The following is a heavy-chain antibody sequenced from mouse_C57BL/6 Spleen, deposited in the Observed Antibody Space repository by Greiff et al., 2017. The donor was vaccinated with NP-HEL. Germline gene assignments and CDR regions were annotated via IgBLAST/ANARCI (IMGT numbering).Heavy chain of an antibody. J-gene: IGHJ4*01. CDR1: GYTFTSYT. CDR3: ARARSHYGDYAMDY. Sequence: QVQLKESGAELARPGASVKMSCKASGYTFTSYTMHWVKQRPGQGLEWIGYINPSSGYTKYNQKFKDKATLTADKSSSTAYMQLSSLTSEDSAVYYCARARSHYGDYAMDYWGQGTSVTVSS. V-gene: IGHV1-4*01. CDR2: INPSSGYT. D-gene: IGHD1-1*01.